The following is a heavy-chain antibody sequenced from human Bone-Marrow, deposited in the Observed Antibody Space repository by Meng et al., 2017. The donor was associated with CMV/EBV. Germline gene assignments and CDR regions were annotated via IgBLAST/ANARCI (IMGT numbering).Heavy chain of an antibody. J-gene: IGHJ4*02. CDR2: INPNSGGT. CDR1: GYTFTGYY. V-gene: IGHV1-2*02. D-gene: IGHD5-24*01. Sequence: ASVKVSCKASGYTFTGYYMHWVRQVPGQGLEWMGWINPNSGGTNYAQKFRGRVTMTRDTSISTAYMELSRLRSDDTAVYYCATSPGWLQPTRFDYWGQGTLVTVSS. CDR3: ATSPGWLQPTRFDY.